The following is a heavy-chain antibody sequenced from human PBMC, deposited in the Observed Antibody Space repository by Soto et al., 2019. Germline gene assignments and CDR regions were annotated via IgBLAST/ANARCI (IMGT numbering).Heavy chain of an antibody. CDR2: IKQDGSEK. V-gene: IGHV3-7*01. D-gene: IGHD4-17*01. Sequence: GGSLRLSCAASGFTFSSYWMSWVRQDPGKGLEWVANIKQDGSEKYYVDSVKGRFTISRDNAKNSLYLQMNSLRAEDTAVYYCARVGPMTTVTSFDYWGQGTLVTVSS. CDR1: GFTFSSYW. CDR3: ARVGPMTTVTSFDY. J-gene: IGHJ4*02.